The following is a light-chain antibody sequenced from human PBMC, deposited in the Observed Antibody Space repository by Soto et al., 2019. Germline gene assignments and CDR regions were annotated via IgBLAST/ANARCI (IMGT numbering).Light chain of an antibody. CDR3: CSYAGSRTPLI. J-gene: IGLJ1*01. V-gene: IGLV2-23*02. CDR2: EVS. CDR1: SSDVGSYNL. Sequence: QSALTQAASVSGSPGQSITISCTGTSSDVGSYNLVSWYQQHPGKAPKLMIYEVSKRPSGLSNRFSGSKSGNTASLTISGLQAEDEADYYCCSYAGSRTPLIFGTGTKVTDL.